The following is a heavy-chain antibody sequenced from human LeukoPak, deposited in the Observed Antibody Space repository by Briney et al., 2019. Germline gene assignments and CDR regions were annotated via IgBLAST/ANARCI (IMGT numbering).Heavy chain of an antibody. CDR1: GGSFSGHY. J-gene: IGHJ1*01. CDR3: ARAGGYYDSSGYYESAEYFQH. Sequence: SETLSLTCAVYGGSFSGHYWSWIRQPPGKGLEWIGEINHSGSTNYNPSLKSRVTISVDTSKNQFSLKLSSVTAADTAVYYCARAGGYYDSSGYYESAEYFQHWGQGTLVTVSS. V-gene: IGHV4-34*01. CDR2: INHSGST. D-gene: IGHD3-22*01.